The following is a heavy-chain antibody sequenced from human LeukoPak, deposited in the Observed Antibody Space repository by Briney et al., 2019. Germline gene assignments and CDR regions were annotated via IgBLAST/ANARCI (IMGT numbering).Heavy chain of an antibody. CDR3: GSMGYDSSGYYYMFDY. Sequence: SETLSLTCTVSGGSISSSSYYWGWLRQPPGKGLEWIGNIYYSGSTYYSPSLKSRVTISVNTSKNQFSLKLSSVTAADTAVYYCGSMGYDSSGYYYMFDYWGQGILVTVSS. V-gene: IGHV4-39*07. D-gene: IGHD3-22*01. J-gene: IGHJ4*02. CDR2: IYYSGST. CDR1: GGSISSSSYY.